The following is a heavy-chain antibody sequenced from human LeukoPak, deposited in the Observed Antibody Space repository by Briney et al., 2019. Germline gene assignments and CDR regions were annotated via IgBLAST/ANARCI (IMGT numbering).Heavy chain of an antibody. D-gene: IGHD5-18*01. CDR2: LSSSGRST. J-gene: IGHJ4*02. V-gene: IGHV3-23*01. CDR1: GFTFSVYT. CDR3: TRNEYSFSEYFFDL. Sequence: GGSLRLSCAASGFTFSVYTMTWVRQAPGEGLEWVSTLSSSGRSTYYADSVKGRFTISRDISKNTPYLQMNSLRVEDTAIYYCTRNEYSFSEYFFDLWGQGTLVTVSS.